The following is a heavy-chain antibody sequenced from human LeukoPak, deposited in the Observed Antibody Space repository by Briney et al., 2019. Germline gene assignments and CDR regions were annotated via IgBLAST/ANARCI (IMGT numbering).Heavy chain of an antibody. D-gene: IGHD2-21*02. Sequence: ASVKVSCKASGYTFSSYFMHWVRQAPGQGLEWMGIINPSDGSKSYARELQGRVTMTRDTSTGTVYMELSGVRSEDTAVYYCARVDVTFGLIGDYWGQGTLVTVSS. CDR2: INPSDGSK. J-gene: IGHJ4*02. V-gene: IGHV1-46*01. CDR1: GYTFSSYF. CDR3: ARVDVTFGLIGDY.